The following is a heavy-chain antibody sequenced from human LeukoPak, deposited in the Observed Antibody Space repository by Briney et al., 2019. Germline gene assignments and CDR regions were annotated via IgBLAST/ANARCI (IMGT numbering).Heavy chain of an antibody. CDR1: GFTFDDYA. J-gene: IGHJ4*02. Sequence: GGSLRLSCAASGFTFDDYAMHWVRQAPGKGLEWVSGISWNSGYIGYADSVKGRFTISRDNAKNSLYLQMDSLTPEDTALYYCTTALRWELPNFDYWGQGTFVTVSS. CDR3: TTALRWELPNFDY. V-gene: IGHV3-9*01. D-gene: IGHD2-15*01. CDR2: ISWNSGYI.